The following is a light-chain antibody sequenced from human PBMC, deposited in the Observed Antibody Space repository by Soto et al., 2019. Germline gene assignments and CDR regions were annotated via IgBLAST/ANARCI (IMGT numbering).Light chain of an antibody. J-gene: IGLJ2*01. V-gene: IGLV2-14*01. CDR3: NSYTSSSTVV. CDR1: DSDIGTYNY. CDR2: EVT. Sequence: QSALTQPASVSGSRGQSITISCTGSDSDIGTYNYVSWYQHLPGKAPRLIIYEVTNRPSGISNRFSGSKSGNTASLTISGLQAEDEADYYCNSYTSSSTVVFGGGTKLTVL.